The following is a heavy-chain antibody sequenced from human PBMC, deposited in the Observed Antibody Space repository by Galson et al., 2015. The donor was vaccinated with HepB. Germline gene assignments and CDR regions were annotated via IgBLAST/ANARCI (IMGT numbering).Heavy chain of an antibody. Sequence: SLRLSCAASGFTFSSYNMNWVRQAPGKGLEWVSYIDVSSSIIYYGDSVKGRFTISRDNAENSLYLQMNSLRDEDTAVYYCARDRGGSGIHLSYYCGMDVWGQGTTVTVSS. CDR3: ARDRGGSGIHLSYYCGMDV. CDR1: GFTFSSYN. V-gene: IGHV3-48*02. D-gene: IGHD3-10*01. J-gene: IGHJ6*02. CDR2: IDVSSSII.